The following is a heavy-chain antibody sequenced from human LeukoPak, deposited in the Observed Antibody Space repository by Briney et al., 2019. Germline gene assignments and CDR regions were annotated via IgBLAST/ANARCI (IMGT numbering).Heavy chain of an antibody. CDR2: IYHSGSS. CDR1: GGSISSYY. D-gene: IGHD3-22*01. V-gene: IGHV4-39*07. Sequence: SETLSLTCTVSGGSISSYYWGWIRQPPGKGLEWIGSIYHSGSSYYNPSLKSRVTISVDTSKNQFSLKLSSVTAADTAVYYCARGQAPYYDRSGYHYSATAAAFDIWGQGTMVTVSS. CDR3: ARGQAPYYDRSGYHYSATAAAFDI. J-gene: IGHJ3*02.